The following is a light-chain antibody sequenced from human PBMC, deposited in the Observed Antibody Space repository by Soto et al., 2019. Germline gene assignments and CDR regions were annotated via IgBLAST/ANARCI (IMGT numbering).Light chain of an antibody. CDR3: QVWDSSTLV. Sequence: SYELTEPLSVSVALGQTARITCGGNNMGSKNVHWYQQKQGQAPVLVIYRDTNGPSGIPERFSGTNSGNTATLTISRAQAGDEADYYCQVWDSSTLVVGGGTKLTVL. CDR2: RDT. J-gene: IGLJ2*01. CDR1: NMGSKN. V-gene: IGLV3-9*01.